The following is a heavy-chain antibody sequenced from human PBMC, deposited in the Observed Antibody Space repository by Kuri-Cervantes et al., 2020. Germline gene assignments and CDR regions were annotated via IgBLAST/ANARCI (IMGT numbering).Heavy chain of an antibody. CDR2: IDNSGGTI. CDR1: GVTFSDYY. CDR3: ARDRGYSID. J-gene: IGHJ4*02. Sequence: GESLKISCAASGVTFSDYYMTWIRQAPGKGLEWVSYIDNSGGTIYYTDSVKGRFTISRDNAKNSLYLQMNSLRAEDTAVYYCARDRGYSIDWGQGTLVTVSS. D-gene: IGHD5-18*01. V-gene: IGHV3-11*04.